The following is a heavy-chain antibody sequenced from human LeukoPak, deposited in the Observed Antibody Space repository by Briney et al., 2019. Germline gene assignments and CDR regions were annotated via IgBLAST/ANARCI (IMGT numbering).Heavy chain of an antibody. V-gene: IGHV3-11*05. D-gene: IGHD1-14*01. CDR1: GFSFSDYY. CDR3: ARARYLPLPDY. Sequence: GGSLRLSCVASGFSFSDYYMSWIRQAPGKGLEWVSHISSSSTNTNYADSVKGRFTISRDNAKSSLYLQMNSLRAEDTAVYFCARARYLPLPDYWGQGTLVTVSS. CDR2: ISSSSTNT. J-gene: IGHJ4*02.